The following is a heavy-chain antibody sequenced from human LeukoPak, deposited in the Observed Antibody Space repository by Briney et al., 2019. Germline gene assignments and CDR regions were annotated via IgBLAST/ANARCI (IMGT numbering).Heavy chain of an antibody. Sequence: SVKVSCKASGGTFSSYAISWVRQAPGQGLEWMGGIIPIFGTANYAQKFQGRVTITADKSTSTAYMELSSLRSEDTAVYYCASFTAMDPYYYYYYMDVWGKGTTVTVSS. D-gene: IGHD5-18*01. CDR1: GGTFSSYA. V-gene: IGHV1-69*06. J-gene: IGHJ6*03. CDR3: ASFTAMDPYYYYYYMDV. CDR2: IIPIFGTA.